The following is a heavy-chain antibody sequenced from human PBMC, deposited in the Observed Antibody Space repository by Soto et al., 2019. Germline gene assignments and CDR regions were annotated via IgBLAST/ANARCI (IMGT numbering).Heavy chain of an antibody. J-gene: IGHJ4*02. V-gene: IGHV3-30-3*01. D-gene: IGHD4-17*01. Sequence: QVQLVESGGGVVQPGRSLRLSCAASGFTFSSYAMHWVRQAPGKGLEWVAVISYDGSNKYYADSVKGRFTISRDNSKNTLYLQMNSLRAEDTAVYYCARDDSAVTTLCFDYWGQGTLVTVSS. CDR1: GFTFSSYA. CDR3: ARDDSAVTTLCFDY. CDR2: ISYDGSNK.